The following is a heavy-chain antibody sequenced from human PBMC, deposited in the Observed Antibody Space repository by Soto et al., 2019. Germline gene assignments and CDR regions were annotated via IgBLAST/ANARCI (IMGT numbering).Heavy chain of an antibody. CDR3: GRDWVWFGAPPIDN. J-gene: IGHJ4*02. V-gene: IGHV3-30*03. CDR1: GFTFSNYG. CDR2: ISYDGSIE. Sequence: QVQLVESGGGVVQPGRSLRLSCAASGFTFSNYGMHWVRQAPGKGLDWVSVISYDGSIEYYSESVEGRFTMSRDNSETTVYLQMTSLRTEDTAVYICGRDWVWFGAPPIDNWGQGNLVTAPS. D-gene: IGHD3-10*01.